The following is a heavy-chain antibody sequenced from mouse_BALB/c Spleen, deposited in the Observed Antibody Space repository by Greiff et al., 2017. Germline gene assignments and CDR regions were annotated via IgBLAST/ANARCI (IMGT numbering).Heavy chain of an antibody. CDR2: INPSNGGT. Sequence: QVQLQQSGAELVKPGASVKLSCKASGYTFTSYYMYWVKQRPGQGLEWIGEINPSNGGTNFNEKFKSKATLTVDKSSSTAYMQLSSLTSEDSAVYYCTRGGYYWYYFDYWGQGTTLTVSS. D-gene: IGHD2-3*01. CDR3: TRGGYYWYYFDY. CDR1: GYTFTSYY. V-gene: IGHV1S81*02. J-gene: IGHJ2*01.